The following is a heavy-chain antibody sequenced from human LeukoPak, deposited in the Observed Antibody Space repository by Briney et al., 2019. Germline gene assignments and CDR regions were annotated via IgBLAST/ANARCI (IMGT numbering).Heavy chain of an antibody. V-gene: IGHV4-61*02. D-gene: IGHD4-17*01. J-gene: IGHJ4*02. CDR2: IYTSGST. CDR3: ARDQGYGDYDLDY. CDR1: GGSISSGSYY. Sequence: SQTLSLTCTVSGGSISSGSYYWSWIRQPAGTGLEWIGRIYTSGSTNYNPSLKSRVTISVDMSKNQFSLKLSSVTAADTAVYYCARDQGYGDYDLDYWGQGTLVTVSS.